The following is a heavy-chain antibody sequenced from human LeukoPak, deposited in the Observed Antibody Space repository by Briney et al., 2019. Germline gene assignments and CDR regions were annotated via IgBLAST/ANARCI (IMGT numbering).Heavy chain of an antibody. J-gene: IGHJ4*02. V-gene: IGHV4-59*02. CDR3: ARIHRYCSGGACYVLDN. CDR1: GGSVSGYY. D-gene: IGHD2-15*01. CDR2: VYYSGST. Sequence: SETLSLTCVVSGGSVSGYYWGWIRQPPGGGLEWIGYVYYSGSTNYNPSFKSRITISVDTSRNQFSLQLSSVTAADTAVYYCARIHRYCSGGACYVLDNWGQGTLVAVSS.